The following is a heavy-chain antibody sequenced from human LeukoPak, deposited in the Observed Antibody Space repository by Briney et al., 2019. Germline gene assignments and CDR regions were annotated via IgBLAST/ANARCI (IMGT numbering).Heavy chain of an antibody. CDR1: GYSISTGYY. J-gene: IGHJ6*04. Sequence: PSETLSLTCTVSGYSISTGYYWDWIRQPPGKGLEWIGTFYHGGSTYYNPSLKSRVTISVDTSKNQFSLKLSSVTAADTAVYYCARASRGSGSYVYWGKGTTVTISS. CDR3: ARASRGSGSYVY. D-gene: IGHD3-10*01. V-gene: IGHV4-38-2*02. CDR2: FYHGGST.